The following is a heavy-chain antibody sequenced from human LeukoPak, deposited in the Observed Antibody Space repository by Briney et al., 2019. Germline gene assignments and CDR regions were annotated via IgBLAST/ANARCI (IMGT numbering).Heavy chain of an antibody. CDR2: ISAYNGNT. D-gene: IGHD2-2*02. Sequence: ASVKVSCKASGYTFTSYGISWVRQAPGQGLEWMGWISAYNGNTNYAQKLQGRVTMTTDKSTSTAYMELRSLRSDDTAVYYCAREISLQLLYTFDYWGQGSLVTVSS. J-gene: IGHJ4*02. CDR3: AREISLQLLYTFDY. CDR1: GYTFTSYG. V-gene: IGHV1-18*01.